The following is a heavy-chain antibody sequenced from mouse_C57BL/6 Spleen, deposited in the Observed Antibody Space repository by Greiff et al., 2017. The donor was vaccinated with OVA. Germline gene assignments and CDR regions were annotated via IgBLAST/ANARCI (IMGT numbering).Heavy chain of an antibody. CDR3: ARYPVVAYYFDY. D-gene: IGHD1-1*01. V-gene: IGHV1-50*01. Sequence: QVHVKQSGAELVKPGASVKLSCKASGYTFTSYWMQWVKQRPGQGLEWIGEIDPSDSYTNYNQKFKGKATLTVDTSSSTAYMQLSSLTSEDSAVDYCARYPVVAYYFDYWGQGTTLTVSS. J-gene: IGHJ2*01. CDR2: IDPSDSYT. CDR1: GYTFTSYW.